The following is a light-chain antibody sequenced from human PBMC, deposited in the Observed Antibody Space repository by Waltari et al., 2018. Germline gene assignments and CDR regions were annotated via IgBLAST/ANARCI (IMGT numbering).Light chain of an antibody. CDR3: QQYDDWPAT. J-gene: IGKJ1*01. CDR2: NGA. CDR1: QSSSTN. Sequence: ERVMTQSPDILSVSPGETVTLSCRASQSSSTNVAWYQHKPGQAPRLLIYNGATRGTGIPATFSGSGSGTEFTLTISSLQPEDFAVYFCQQYDDWPATFGQGTKVEI. V-gene: IGKV3-15*01.